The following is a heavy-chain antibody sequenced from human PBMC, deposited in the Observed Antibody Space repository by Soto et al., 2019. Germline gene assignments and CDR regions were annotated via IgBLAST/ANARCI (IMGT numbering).Heavy chain of an antibody. CDR1: GGSISSYY. Sequence: PSETLSLTCTVSGGSISSYYLSWIRQPPGKGLEWIGYIYYSGSTNYNPSLKSRVTISVDTSKNQFSLKLSSVTAADTAVYYCARDLGYDILTGYPTSNWFDPWGQGTLVTVSS. CDR3: ARDLGYDILTGYPTSNWFDP. V-gene: IGHV4-59*01. D-gene: IGHD3-9*01. CDR2: IYYSGST. J-gene: IGHJ5*02.